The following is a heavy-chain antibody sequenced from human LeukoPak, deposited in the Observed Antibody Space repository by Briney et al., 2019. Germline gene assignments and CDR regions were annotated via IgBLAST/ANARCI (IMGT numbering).Heavy chain of an antibody. CDR3: ARPRSGGYFDY. Sequence: SETLSLTCAVYGGSFSGYYWSWIRQPPGKGLEWIGEINHSGSTNYNPSLKSRVTISVDTSKNQFSLKLSSVTAADTAVCYCARPRSGGYFDYWGQGTLVTVSS. CDR1: GGSFSGYY. V-gene: IGHV4-34*01. CDR2: INHSGST. D-gene: IGHD3-10*01. J-gene: IGHJ4*02.